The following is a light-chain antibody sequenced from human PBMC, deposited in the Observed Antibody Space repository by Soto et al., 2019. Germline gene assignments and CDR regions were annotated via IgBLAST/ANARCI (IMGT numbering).Light chain of an antibody. V-gene: IGLV7-43*01. CDR2: STS. CDR1: TGAVTSGYY. Sequence: VVTQEPSLTVSPGGTVTLTCASSTGAVTSGYYPNWFQQKPGQAPRSLIYSTSIKHSWTPARFSGSLLGGKAALTLSGVQPEDEAEYYCLLYYGGAQVFGGGTKLTVL. CDR3: LLYYGGAQV. J-gene: IGLJ2*01.